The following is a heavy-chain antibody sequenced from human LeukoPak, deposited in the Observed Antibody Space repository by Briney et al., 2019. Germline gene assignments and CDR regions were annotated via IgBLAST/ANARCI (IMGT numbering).Heavy chain of an antibody. CDR2: TSYSGST. CDR1: GGSISNYY. Sequence: PSETLSLTCTVSGGSISNYYWIWIRQPPGKGLEWIGYTSYSGSTNYNPSLRGRVTISVDTSKNQFSLRLTSVTAADTAVYYCARRPLGYCSSTSCPRAGVFDYWGQGTLVTVSS. V-gene: IGHV4-59*01. J-gene: IGHJ4*02. CDR3: ARRPLGYCSSTSCPRAGVFDY. D-gene: IGHD2-2*01.